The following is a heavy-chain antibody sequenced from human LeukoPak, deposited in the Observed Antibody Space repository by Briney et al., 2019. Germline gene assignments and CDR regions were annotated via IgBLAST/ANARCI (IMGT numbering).Heavy chain of an antibody. CDR2: LNTVGSYI. CDR3: ARLRRNSDSGGYYYYYDY. CDR1: GFTFVSYS. Sequence: GGSLRLSCAASGFTFVSYSFNWVPQAPGKGLEWVLPLNTVGSYIFHTDSVKGRFTISRDNAEISVYLQMNSLRVEDTAVYYCARLRRNSDSGGYYYYYDYWGQGTLVTVSS. D-gene: IGHD3-22*01. V-gene: IGHV3-21*01. J-gene: IGHJ4*02.